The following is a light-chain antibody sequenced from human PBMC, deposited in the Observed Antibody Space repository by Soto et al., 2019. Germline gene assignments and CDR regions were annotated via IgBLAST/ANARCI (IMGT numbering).Light chain of an antibody. J-gene: IGKJ1*01. Sequence: DIQMTQSPSSLSASVGDRVTITCRASQGIRDDLGWYQQKPGKAPTRLIYAVSSLQNGVPSRFSGSGSGTDFTLTISRLEPEDFAVYYCQQYGTEGTFGQGTKVDIK. CDR2: AVS. CDR1: QGIRDD. V-gene: IGKV1-17*01. CDR3: QQYGTEGT.